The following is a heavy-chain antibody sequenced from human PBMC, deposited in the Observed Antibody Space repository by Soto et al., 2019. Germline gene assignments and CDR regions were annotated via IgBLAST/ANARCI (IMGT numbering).Heavy chain of an antibody. Sequence: QVQLVQSGAEVKKPGASVKVSCKASGYTFTSYGISWVRQAPGQGLEWMGWISAYNGNTNYAQKLQGRVTMTTDTSTSTAYMELRSLRSDDTAVYYCARDHYDILTGYPYDAFDIWGQGTMVTVSS. J-gene: IGHJ3*02. CDR2: ISAYNGNT. CDR3: ARDHYDILTGYPYDAFDI. D-gene: IGHD3-9*01. CDR1: GYTFTSYG. V-gene: IGHV1-18*01.